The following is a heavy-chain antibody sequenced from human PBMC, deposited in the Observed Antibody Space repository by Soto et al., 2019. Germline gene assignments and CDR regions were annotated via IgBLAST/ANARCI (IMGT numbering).Heavy chain of an antibody. J-gene: IGHJ6*02. V-gene: IGHV6-1*01. CDR2: TYYRSKWYN. D-gene: IGHD2-2*01. CDR3: ARGGKSGVPADLYYYYYYGMDV. CDR1: GDSVSSNSAA. Sequence: SQTLSLTCAISGDSVSSNSAAWNWIRQSPSRGLEWLGRTYYRSKWYNDYAVSVKSRITINPDTSKNQFSLQLNSVTPEDTAVYYCARGGKSGVPADLYYYYYYGMDVWGQGPTVTVSS.